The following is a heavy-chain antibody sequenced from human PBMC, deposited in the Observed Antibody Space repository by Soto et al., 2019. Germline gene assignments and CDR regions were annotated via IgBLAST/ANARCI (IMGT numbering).Heavy chain of an antibody. D-gene: IGHD1-7*01. V-gene: IGHV4-39*01. CDR3: ARVGVELELRDLGYNYYPMDV. CDR2: IYYSGST. CDR1: GRSISSSSYF. Sequence: TCTVSGRSISSSSYFGGWIRQPPGKRLEWIGSIYYSGSTYYNPSLKSRVTIPVDTYKNQLSPKLSSVTAADTAVYYCARVGVELELRDLGYNYYPMDVCCQGTTGT. J-gene: IGHJ6*02.